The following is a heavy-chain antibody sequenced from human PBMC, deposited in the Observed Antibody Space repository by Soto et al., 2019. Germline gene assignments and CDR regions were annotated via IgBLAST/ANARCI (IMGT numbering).Heavy chain of an antibody. CDR1: GFSLSTTTVG. CDR2: IYWDDDR. D-gene: IGHD1-1*01. V-gene: IGHV2-5*02. CDR3: AHRPPERGLATFDP. J-gene: IGHJ5*02. Sequence: SGPTLVNPTQTLTLTCTLSGFSLSTTTVGVGWIRQPPGKALEWLALIYWDDDRRYIPSLKNRLTITKDTSGGQVVLTMTNMDPVDTATYYCAHRPPERGLATFDPWGQGTLVTVSS.